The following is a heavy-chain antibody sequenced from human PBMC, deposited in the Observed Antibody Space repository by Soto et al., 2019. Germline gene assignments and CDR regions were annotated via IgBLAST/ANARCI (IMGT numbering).Heavy chain of an antibody. CDR1: GFTFSSYA. Sequence: GGSLRLSCAASGFTFSSYAMSWVRQAPGKGLEWVSAISGSGGSTYYADSVKGRFTISRDNSKNTLYLQMNSLRAEDTAVYYCAKEENDYNVYSAPSGAFDIWGQGTMVTVSS. CDR3: AKEENDYNVYSAPSGAFDI. V-gene: IGHV3-23*01. J-gene: IGHJ3*02. CDR2: ISGSGGST. D-gene: IGHD4-4*01.